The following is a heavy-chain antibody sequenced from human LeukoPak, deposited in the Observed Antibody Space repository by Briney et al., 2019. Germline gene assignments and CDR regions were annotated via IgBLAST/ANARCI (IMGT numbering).Heavy chain of an antibody. Sequence: LEWIGEINHSGRTNYTPSLKRRVTISVDTSKNQFSLKLSSVTAADTAVYYCVSGAYCFDYWGQGTLVTVSS. CDR2: INHSGRT. CDR3: VSGAYCFDY. J-gene: IGHJ4*02. V-gene: IGHV4-34*13.